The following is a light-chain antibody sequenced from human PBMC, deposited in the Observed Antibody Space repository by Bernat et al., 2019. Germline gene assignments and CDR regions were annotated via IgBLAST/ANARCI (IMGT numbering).Light chain of an antibody. CDR2: AAS. V-gene: IGKV1-17*01. J-gene: IGKJ1*01. CDR3: LQGYSIPWT. Sequence: LSASVGDRVTISCRASQAISDYLSWFQQKPGKAPKRLIYAASNLESGVPSRFSGSRSGTDVTLTISSLQTEEFTVYYCLQGYSIPWTVGQGTKVEIK. CDR1: QAISDY.